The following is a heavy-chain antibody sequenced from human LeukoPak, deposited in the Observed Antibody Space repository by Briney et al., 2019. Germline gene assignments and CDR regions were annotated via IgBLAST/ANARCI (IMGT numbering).Heavy chain of an antibody. CDR1: GFTFSSYF. D-gene: IGHD2-21*02. J-gene: IGHJ4*02. CDR2: ISTTSSYI. V-gene: IGHV3-21*01. Sequence: PGGSLRLSCAASGFTFSSYFMNWVRQAPGKGLEWVSSISTTSSYIYYADSVKGRFTISRDNAKNSLYLQMNSLRAEDTAAYYCARGLCGGDCYSDWGQGTLVTASS. CDR3: ARGLCGGDCYSD.